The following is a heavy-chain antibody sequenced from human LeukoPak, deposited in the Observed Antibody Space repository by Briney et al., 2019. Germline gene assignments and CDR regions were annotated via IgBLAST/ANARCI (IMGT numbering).Heavy chain of an antibody. V-gene: IGHV5-51*01. Sequence: ESLQTSSKASGYSFTSYWIGWVRQMPGQGLEWRGIIYSGNSGTRYSPSLQGQVTISADKSVSAAYLQWSSLNASDTAMYYCARHSPDDTGWYIKYFQHSGEGSLLTVSS. CDR3: ARHSPDDTGWYIKYFQH. J-gene: IGHJ1*01. CDR2: IYSGNSGT. D-gene: IGHD6-19*01. CDR1: GYSFTSYW.